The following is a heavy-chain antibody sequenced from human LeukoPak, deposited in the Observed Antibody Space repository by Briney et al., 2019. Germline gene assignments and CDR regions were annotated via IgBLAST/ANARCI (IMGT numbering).Heavy chain of an antibody. J-gene: IGHJ4*02. CDR3: ARETYSNILTGTDY. Sequence: ASVKVSCKASGYTFTTYGLSWVRQAPGQGLEWLGWISTYDDNIKYAQTLQGRLTLTIDTSTSTAYMELRSLTSDDTAVYYCARETYSNILTGTDYWGPGTLVTVSS. CDR1: GYTFTTYG. CDR2: ISTYDDNI. V-gene: IGHV1-18*01. D-gene: IGHD3-9*01.